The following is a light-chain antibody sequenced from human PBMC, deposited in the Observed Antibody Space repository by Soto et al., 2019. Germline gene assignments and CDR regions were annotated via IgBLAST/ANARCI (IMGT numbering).Light chain of an antibody. CDR2: DAS. CDR1: QSLSSSY. V-gene: IGKV3D-20*01. CDR3: QQYGSPPWT. J-gene: IGKJ1*01. Sequence: TMSPADVSLTPPDRAALSCGASQSLSSSYLAWYQQKPGLAPRLLIYDASSRATGIPDRFSGSGSETEFTLTISRLEPEDFAVYYCQQYGSPPWTVGQGTKVDI.